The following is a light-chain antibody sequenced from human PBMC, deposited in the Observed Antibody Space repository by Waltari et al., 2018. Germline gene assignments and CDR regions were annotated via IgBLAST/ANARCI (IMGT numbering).Light chain of an antibody. CDR1: QSVSSN. J-gene: IGKJ5*01. Sequence: EIVIKQAPGNLSVSPGERSTLPCRASQSVSSNLAWYQQKPGQAPRLLIYGASTRATGIPARFSGSGSGTEFTLTISSLQSEDFAVYYCQQYNNWPITFGQGTRLEIK. V-gene: IGKV3-15*01. CDR3: QQYNNWPIT. CDR2: GAS.